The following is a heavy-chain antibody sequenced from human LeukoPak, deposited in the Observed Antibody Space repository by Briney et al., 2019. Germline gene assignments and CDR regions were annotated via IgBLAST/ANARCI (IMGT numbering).Heavy chain of an antibody. CDR1: GYTFTSYG. J-gene: IGHJ5*02. CDR3: ARDRPMVRGVIVNWFDP. D-gene: IGHD3-10*01. Sequence: GASVKVSCKASGYTFTSYGISWVRQAPGQGLEWMGWISAYNGNTNYAQKLQGRVTMTTDTSTSTAYMDLRSLRSDDTAVYYCARDRPMVRGVIVNWFDPWGQGTLVTVSS. V-gene: IGHV1-18*01. CDR2: ISAYNGNT.